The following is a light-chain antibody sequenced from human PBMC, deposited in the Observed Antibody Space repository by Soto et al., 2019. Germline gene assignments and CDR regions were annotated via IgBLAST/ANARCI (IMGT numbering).Light chain of an antibody. Sequence: DIQMTQSPSSLSASVGDRVTITCRASQGISNYLAWYQQKPEKVPKLLIYAAPTLQSGVPSRFSGSGSGTDFNLTISSLQPEDVATYYCQKYNSAPPLTFGGGTKVEIK. CDR2: AAP. CDR1: QGISNY. V-gene: IGKV1-27*01. J-gene: IGKJ4*01. CDR3: QKYNSAPPLT.